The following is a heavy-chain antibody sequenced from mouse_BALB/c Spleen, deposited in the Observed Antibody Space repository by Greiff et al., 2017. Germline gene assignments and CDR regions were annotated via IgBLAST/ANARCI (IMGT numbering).Heavy chain of an antibody. CDR2: INSNGGST. Sequence: DVMLVESGGGLVQPGGSLKLSCAASGFTFSSYGMSWVRQTPDKRLELVATINSNGGSTYYPDSVKGRSTFSRDNAENTLYLQMSSQTSEDTAVYYGARGGCDGYSYYARDDWGQVTSVTVSS. D-gene: IGHD2-3*01. V-gene: IGHV5-6-3*01. J-gene: IGHJ4*01. CDR3: ARGGCDGYSYYARDD. CDR1: GFTFSSYG.